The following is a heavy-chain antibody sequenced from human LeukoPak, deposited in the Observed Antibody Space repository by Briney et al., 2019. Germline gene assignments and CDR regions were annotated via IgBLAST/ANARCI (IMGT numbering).Heavy chain of an antibody. D-gene: IGHD4-23*01. J-gene: IGHJ4*02. CDR3: ARDSVGIDY. CDR1: GFTFRNYG. V-gene: IGHV3-23*01. CDR2: LSDSGTTT. Sequence: GGTLRLSCAASGFTFRNYGMSWVRQAPGKGLEWVSALSDSGTTTYYADSVKGRFTISRDNAQNSLYLQMDNLRAEDTAIYYCARDSVGIDYWGQGTLVIVSS.